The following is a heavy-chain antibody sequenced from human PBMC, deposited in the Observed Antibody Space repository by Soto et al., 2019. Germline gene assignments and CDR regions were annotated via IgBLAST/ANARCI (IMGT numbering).Heavy chain of an antibody. D-gene: IGHD3-16*02. V-gene: IGHV1-8*01. CDR3: ARGRDYDYVWGSYRYTGFDY. Sequence: QVQLVQSGAEVKKPGASVKVSCKASGYTFTSYDINWVRQATGQGLEWMGWMNPNSGNTGYAQKFQGRVTMTRNTSXXTXYXXLSSLRSEDTAVYYCARGRDYDYVWGSYRYTGFDYWGQGTLVTVSS. CDR2: MNPNSGNT. J-gene: IGHJ4*02. CDR1: GYTFTSYD.